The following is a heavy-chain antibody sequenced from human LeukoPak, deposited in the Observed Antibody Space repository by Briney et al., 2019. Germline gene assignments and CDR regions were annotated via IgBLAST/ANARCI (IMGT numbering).Heavy chain of an antibody. CDR2: ISGSGGST. CDR1: GFTFSSYT. J-gene: IGHJ4*02. V-gene: IGHV3-23*01. D-gene: IGHD4-11*01. Sequence: GGSLRPSCAASGFTFSSYTMSWVRQAPGKGLEWVSAISGSGGSTYYAESVKGRFTISRDNSKNTLYLQVDSLRAEDTAVYYCAREGLRQSYYFDYWGQGTLVTVSS. CDR3: AREGLRQSYYFDY.